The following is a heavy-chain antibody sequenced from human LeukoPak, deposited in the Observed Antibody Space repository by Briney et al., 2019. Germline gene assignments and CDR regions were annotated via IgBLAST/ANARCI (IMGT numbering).Heavy chain of an antibody. Sequence: SVKVSCKASGGTFSSYAISWVRQAPGQGLEWMGGIIPIFGTANYAQKFQGRVTITADESTSTAYMELSSLRPEDTAVYYCARSHVVVPAVTPGYFDYWGQGTLVTVSS. J-gene: IGHJ4*02. V-gene: IGHV1-69*01. CDR2: IIPIFGTA. D-gene: IGHD2-2*01. CDR3: ARSHVVVPAVTPGYFDY. CDR1: GGTFSSYA.